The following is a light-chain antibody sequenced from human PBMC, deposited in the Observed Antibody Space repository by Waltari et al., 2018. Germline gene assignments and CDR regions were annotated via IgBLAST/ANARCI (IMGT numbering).Light chain of an antibody. CDR1: QSISGY. CDR3: QHYSGFSSRT. V-gene: IGKV1-5*01. J-gene: IGKJ1*01. Sequence: DIQMTQSPSTLSPSVGDTVTITCRASQSISGYLAWYQQKPGKAPKLLIYDASTLKNGVPSRFSGSVSGTEFTLTISSLQPDDFATYYCQHYSGFSSRTFGQGTKVDIK. CDR2: DAS.